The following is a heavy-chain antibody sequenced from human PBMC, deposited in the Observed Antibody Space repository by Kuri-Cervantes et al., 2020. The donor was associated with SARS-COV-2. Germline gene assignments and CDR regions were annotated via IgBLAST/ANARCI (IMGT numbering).Heavy chain of an antibody. Sequence: SETLSLTCTASGGSISSGDYDWSWIRQPPGKGLEWFGYVDYSGSTYYNPSLKSRVTISVDTSTNQFSLKLSSVTAADTAVYSCARVCTIFGVVIHNWFDPWGQGTLVTVSS. J-gene: IGHJ5*02. D-gene: IGHD3-3*01. CDR2: VDYSGST. CDR3: ARVCTIFGVVIHNWFDP. V-gene: IGHV4-30-4*01. CDR1: GGSISSGDYD.